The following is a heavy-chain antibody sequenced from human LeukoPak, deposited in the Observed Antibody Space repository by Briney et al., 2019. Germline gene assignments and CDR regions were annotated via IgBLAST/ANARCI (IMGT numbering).Heavy chain of an antibody. CDR2: IYYSGSI. CDR1: GGSISSYY. D-gene: IGHD1-14*01. Sequence: SETLSLTCTVSGGSISSYYWSWIRQPPGKGLEWIGYIYYSGSINYNPSLKSRVTISVDTSKNQFSLKLSSVTAADTAVYYCARGNPYYFDYWGQGTLVTVSS. V-gene: IGHV4-59*01. CDR3: ARGNPYYFDY. J-gene: IGHJ4*02.